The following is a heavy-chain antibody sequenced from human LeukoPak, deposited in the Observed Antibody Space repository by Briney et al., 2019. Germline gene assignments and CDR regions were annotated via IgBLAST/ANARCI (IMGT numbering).Heavy chain of an antibody. CDR1: GFTFSSYG. J-gene: IGHJ5*02. CDR3: AREKWAADTGWFDP. D-gene: IGHD6-13*01. V-gene: IGHV3-21*01. CDR2: ISSSSSYI. Sequence: GGSLRLSCAASGFTFSSYGMSWVRQAPGKGLEWVSSISSSSSYIYYADSVKGRFTISRDNAKNSLYLQMNSLRAEDTAVYYCAREKWAADTGWFDPWGQGTLVTVSS.